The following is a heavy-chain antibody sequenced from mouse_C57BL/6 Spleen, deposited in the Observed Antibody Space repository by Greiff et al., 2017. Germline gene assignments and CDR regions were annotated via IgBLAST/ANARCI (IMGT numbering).Heavy chain of an antibody. D-gene: IGHD2-4*01. Sequence: QVQLQQYGAELVKPGASVKMSCKASGYTFTSYWITWVKQRPGQGLEWIGDIYPGSGSTNYNEKFKSKATLTVDTSSSTAYMQLSSLTSEDSAVYYCARGGDYDGWFAYWGQGTLVTVSA. CDR3: ARGGDYDGWFAY. CDR2: IYPGSGST. V-gene: IGHV1-55*01. J-gene: IGHJ3*01. CDR1: GYTFTSYW.